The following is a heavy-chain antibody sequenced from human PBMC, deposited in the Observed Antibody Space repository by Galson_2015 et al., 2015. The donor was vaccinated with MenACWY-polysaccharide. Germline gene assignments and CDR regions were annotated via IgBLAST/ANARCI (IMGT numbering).Heavy chain of an antibody. J-gene: IGHJ5*02. Sequence: LSLTCTVSGASVTSGGYYWSWLRQPPGEGLEWIGFNSYSGKANYNPSLKSRVTISIDTSKNQFSLRLSSVTPADTAIYYCAREPTYSGSFGWFDPWGQGTLVTVSS. CDR3: AREPTYSGSFGWFDP. D-gene: IGHD1-26*01. CDR1: GASVTSGGYY. CDR2: NSYSGKA. V-gene: IGHV4-61*08.